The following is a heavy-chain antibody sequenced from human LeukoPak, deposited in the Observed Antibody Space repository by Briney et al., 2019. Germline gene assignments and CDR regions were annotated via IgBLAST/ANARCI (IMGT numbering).Heavy chain of an antibody. V-gene: IGHV1-69*05. CDR3: ARSSRLGPSSLSVGWFDP. CDR2: IIPIFGTS. J-gene: IGHJ5*02. CDR1: GGTFISYA. Sequence: ASVKVSCKASGGTFISYAINWVRQARGQGREWMGGIIPIFGTSNHAQKFQGRVTITTDESTSIVYMKMSSLRSEDTAVYYCARSSRLGPSSLSVGWFDPWGQGTQVTVSS. D-gene: IGHD6-25*01.